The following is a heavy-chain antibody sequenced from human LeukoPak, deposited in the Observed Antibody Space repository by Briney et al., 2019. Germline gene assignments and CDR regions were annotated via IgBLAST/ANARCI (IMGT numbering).Heavy chain of an antibody. Sequence: ASVKVSCKASGYTFTGYYMHWVRQAPGQGLEWMGWINPNSGGTNYAQKFQGRVTMTRDTSISTAYMELSRLRSDDTAVYYCARDRLLWFGEPFNYYYYYYMDVWGKGTTVTIPS. CDR3: ARDRLLWFGEPFNYYYYYYMDV. D-gene: IGHD3-10*01. CDR1: GYTFTGYY. V-gene: IGHV1-2*02. J-gene: IGHJ6*03. CDR2: INPNSGGT.